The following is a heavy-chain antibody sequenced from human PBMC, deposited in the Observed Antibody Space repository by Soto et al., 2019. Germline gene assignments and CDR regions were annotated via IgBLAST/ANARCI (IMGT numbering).Heavy chain of an antibody. D-gene: IGHD2-15*01. J-gene: IGHJ4*02. Sequence: GGSLRLSCAASGFTFSSYSMNWVCQAPGKGLEWVSYISSSSTIYYADSVKGRFTISRDNAKNSLYLQMNSLRDEDTAVYYCASSPRGGNDYWGQGTLVTVSS. CDR2: ISSSSTI. V-gene: IGHV3-48*02. CDR3: ASSPRGGNDY. CDR1: GFTFSSYS.